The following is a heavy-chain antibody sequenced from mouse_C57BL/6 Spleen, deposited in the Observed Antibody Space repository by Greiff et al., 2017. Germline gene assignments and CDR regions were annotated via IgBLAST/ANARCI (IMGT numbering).Heavy chain of an antibody. CDR2: IDPSDSYT. J-gene: IGHJ4*01. Sequence: VKLQQPGAELVRPGTSVKLSCKASGYTFTSYWMHWVQQRPGQGLEWIGVIDPSDSYTNYNQKFKGKATLTVDTSSSTAYMQLSSLTSEDSAVYYCARDGSSYEGYAMDYWGQGTSVTVSS. CDR3: ARDGSSYEGYAMDY. D-gene: IGHD1-1*01. CDR1: GYTFTSYW. V-gene: IGHV1-59*01.